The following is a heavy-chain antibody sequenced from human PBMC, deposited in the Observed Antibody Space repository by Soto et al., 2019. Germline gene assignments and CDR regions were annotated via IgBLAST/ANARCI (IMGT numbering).Heavy chain of an antibody. CDR3: ARDEGVVVVTAQSHYYNYGMDV. Sequence: SVKVSCKASEATLSSYAIIWVRQAPGQGLEWMGGIIPIFGTANYAQMFQGRVRITADESKSTAYMELRSLRSENTAVYYCARDEGVVVVTAQSHYYNYGMDVWGQGTTVTVSS. D-gene: IGHD2-21*02. J-gene: IGHJ6*02. CDR1: EATLSSYA. CDR2: IIPIFGTA. V-gene: IGHV1-69*13.